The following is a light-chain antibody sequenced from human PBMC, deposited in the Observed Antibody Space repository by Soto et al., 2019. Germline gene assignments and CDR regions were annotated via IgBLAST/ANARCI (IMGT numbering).Light chain of an antibody. J-gene: IGKJ2*01. CDR3: QQYYGTPYT. Sequence: IVMTQSPDSLAVSLGERATIHCKSSRTLFYSANNKNYLAWYKHKAGQPPKLALYWASTRESGVSDRFNGSGSATDFTLTINNLQPEDAAVYYCQQYYGTPYTFGQATRLEI. CDR1: RTLFYSANNKNY. V-gene: IGKV4-1*01. CDR2: WAS.